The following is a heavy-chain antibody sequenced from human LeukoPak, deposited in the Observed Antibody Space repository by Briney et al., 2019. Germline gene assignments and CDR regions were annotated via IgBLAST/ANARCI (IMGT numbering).Heavy chain of an antibody. CDR1: GFAFNNYA. Sequence: GGSLRLSCAASGFAFNNYAMNWVRQAPGKGLEWVSHISRSGSSIFYADSVKGRFTIFRDNGQNSLYLQMSSLRAEDTAVYYCATESSRSSAYWGQGTLVTVSS. CDR2: ISRSGSSI. J-gene: IGHJ4*02. D-gene: IGHD6-6*01. V-gene: IGHV3-48*01. CDR3: ATESSRSSAY.